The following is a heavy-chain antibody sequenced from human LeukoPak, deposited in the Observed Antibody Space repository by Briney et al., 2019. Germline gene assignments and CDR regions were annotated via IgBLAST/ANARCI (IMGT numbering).Heavy chain of an antibody. CDR2: IIPILGIA. CDR1: GGTFSSYA. V-gene: IGHV1-69*04. J-gene: IGHJ6*02. CDR3: ARVQYDFWSGNYYYYGMDV. D-gene: IGHD3-3*01. Sequence: SVKVSCQASGGTFSSYAISWVRQAPGQGLEWMGRIIPILGIANYAQKFQGRVTITADKSTSTAYMELSSLRSEDTAVYYCARVQYDFWSGNYYYYGMDVWGQGTTVTVSS.